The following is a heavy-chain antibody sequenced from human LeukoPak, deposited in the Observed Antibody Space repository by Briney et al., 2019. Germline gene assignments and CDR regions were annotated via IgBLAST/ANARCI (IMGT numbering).Heavy chain of an antibody. Sequence: PSETLSLTCTVSGGSISSSSYYWGWIRQPPGKGLEWIGSIYYSGSTYYNPSLKSRVTISVDTSKNQFSLKLSSVTAADTAVYYCARDHGSGYISGGEFDYWGQGTLVTVSS. CDR3: ARDHGSGYISGGEFDY. J-gene: IGHJ4*02. V-gene: IGHV4-39*07. D-gene: IGHD5-12*01. CDR1: GGSISSSSYY. CDR2: IYYSGST.